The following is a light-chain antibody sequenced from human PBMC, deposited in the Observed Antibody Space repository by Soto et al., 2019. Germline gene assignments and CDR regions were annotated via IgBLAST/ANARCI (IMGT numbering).Light chain of an antibody. V-gene: IGLV2-14*01. CDR3: SSYTSSSTPYV. J-gene: IGLJ1*01. CDR2: DVS. CDR1: SSDVGAYNY. Sequence: QSALTQPASVSGSPGQSITISCTGTSSDVGAYNYVSWYQQQPGKVPKLMIYDVSNRPSGVPNRFSGSKSGNTASLTISGLQAEDEADYYCSSYTSSSTPYVFGTGTKLTVL.